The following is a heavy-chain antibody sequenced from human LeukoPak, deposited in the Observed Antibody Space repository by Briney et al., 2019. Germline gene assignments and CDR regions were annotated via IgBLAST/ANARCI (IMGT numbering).Heavy chain of an antibody. J-gene: IGHJ5*02. CDR3: ARVPWFGELLSRNWFDP. V-gene: IGHV4-38-2*02. CDR1: GYSISSGYY. D-gene: IGHD3-10*01. Sequence: SETLSLTCTVSGYSISSGYYWGWIRQPPGKGLEWIGSIYHSGSTYYNPSLKSRVTISVDTSKNQFSLKLSSVTAADTAVYYCARVPWFGELLSRNWFDPWGQGTLVTVSS. CDR2: IYHSGST.